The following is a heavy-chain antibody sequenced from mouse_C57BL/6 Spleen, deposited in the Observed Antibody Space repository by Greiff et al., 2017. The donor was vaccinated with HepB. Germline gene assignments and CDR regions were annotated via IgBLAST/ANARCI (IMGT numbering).Heavy chain of an antibody. D-gene: IGHD1-1*01. CDR2: IHPNSGST. J-gene: IGHJ2*01. CDR1: GYTFTSYW. Sequence: QVHVKQPGAELVKPGASVKLSCKASGYTFTSYWMHWVKQRPGQGLEWIGMIHPNSGSTNYNEKFKSKATLTVDKSSSTAYMQLSSLTSEDSAVYYCARSYGSIYYFDYWGQGTTLTVSS. V-gene: IGHV1-64*01. CDR3: ARSYGSIYYFDY.